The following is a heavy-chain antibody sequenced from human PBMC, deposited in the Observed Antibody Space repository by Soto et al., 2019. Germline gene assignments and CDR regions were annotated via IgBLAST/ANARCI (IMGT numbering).Heavy chain of an antibody. D-gene: IGHD3-22*01. CDR3: AREPYYYDSSGTRAEYFQH. CDR2: IIPIFGTA. J-gene: IGHJ1*01. Sequence: QVQLVQSGAEVKKPGSSVTVSCKASGGTFSSYAISWVRQAPGQGLEWMGGIIPIFGTANYAQKFQGRVTITADESTRTAYMELSSLRSEDTAVYYCAREPYYYDSSGTRAEYFQHWGQGTLVTGSS. CDR1: GGTFSSYA. V-gene: IGHV1-69*01.